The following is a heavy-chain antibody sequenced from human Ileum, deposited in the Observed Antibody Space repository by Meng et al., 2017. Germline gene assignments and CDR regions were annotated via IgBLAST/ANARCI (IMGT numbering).Heavy chain of an antibody. CDR1: GDSITNHNW. CDR3: LRGSGGSV. CDR2: IPQRGSS. D-gene: IGHD3-10*01. Sequence: QVQLRESGPALVKPSETLSLTCAASGDSITNHNWWAWVRQPPGTGLEWIGEIPQRGSSAYTPSLKSRVSMSIDKSKNQFSLKLTSVTAADTAVYHCLRGSGGSVWGQGTLVTVSS. J-gene: IGHJ1*01. V-gene: IGHV4-4*02.